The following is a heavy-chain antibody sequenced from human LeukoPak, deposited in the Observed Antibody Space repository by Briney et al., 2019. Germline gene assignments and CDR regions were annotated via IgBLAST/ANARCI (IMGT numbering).Heavy chain of an antibody. CDR1: GGTFSSYA. Sequence: PVKVSCKASGGTFSSYAISWVRQAPGQGLEWMGGIIPIFGTANYAQKFQGRVTITADKSTSTAYMELSSLRSEDTAVYYCARGGALTPDYYYGMDVWGKGTTVTVSS. CDR2: IIPIFGTA. V-gene: IGHV1-69*06. D-gene: IGHD1-26*01. CDR3: ARGGALTPDYYYGMDV. J-gene: IGHJ6*04.